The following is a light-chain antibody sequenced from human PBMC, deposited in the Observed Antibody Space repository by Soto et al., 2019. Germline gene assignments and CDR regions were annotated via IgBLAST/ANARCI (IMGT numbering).Light chain of an antibody. V-gene: IGLV1-47*02. CDR1: SSNIGSNY. Sequence: QSALTQPPSASGTPGQGVIISCSGTSSNIGSNYVYWYRLLPGTAPKLVMFSNVMRPPGVPDRFSGAKSGTSASLAISGLRPEDEADYFCAAWDASLSGWVFGGGTKLTVL. J-gene: IGLJ3*02. CDR2: SNV. CDR3: AAWDASLSGWV.